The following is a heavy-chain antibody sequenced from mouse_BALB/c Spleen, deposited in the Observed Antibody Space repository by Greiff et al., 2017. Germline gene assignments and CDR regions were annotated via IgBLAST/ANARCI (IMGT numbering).Heavy chain of an antibody. J-gene: IGHJ2*01. D-gene: IGHD1-1*01. CDR1: GYTFTSYW. CDR3: ARDGSSPDY. V-gene: IGHV1-7*01. Sequence: QVQLKQSGAELAKPGASVKMSCKASGYTFTSYWMHWVKQRPGQGLEWIGYINPSTGYTEYNQKFKDKATLTADKSSSTAYMQLSSLTSEDSAVYYCARDGSSPDYWGQGTTLTVSA. CDR2: INPSTGYT.